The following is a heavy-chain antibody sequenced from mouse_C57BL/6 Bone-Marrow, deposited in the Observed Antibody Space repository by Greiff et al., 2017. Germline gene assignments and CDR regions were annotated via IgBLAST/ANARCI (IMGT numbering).Heavy chain of an antibody. J-gene: IGHJ4*01. CDR2: INPNNGGT. CDR3: ARSSLYYGSSYYAMDY. CDR1: GYTFTDYY. V-gene: IGHV1-26*01. D-gene: IGHD1-1*01. Sequence: EVQLQQSGPELVKPGASVKISCKASGYTFTDYYMNWVKQSHGKSLEWIGDINPNNGGTSYNQKFKGKATLTVDKSSSTAYMELRSLTSEDSAVYYCARSSLYYGSSYYAMDYWGQGTSVTVSS.